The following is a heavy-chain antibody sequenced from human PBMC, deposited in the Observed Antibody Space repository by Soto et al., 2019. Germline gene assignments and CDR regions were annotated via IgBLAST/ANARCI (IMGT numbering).Heavy chain of an antibody. CDR1: GVTMSYGSYS. J-gene: IGHJ4*02. D-gene: IGHD3-22*01. Sequence: PLETLSRTCSVSGVTMSYGSYSWSWIRQPPEKGMDWLGYIYHIKTTYYNPSFKSRHSLSIDTTRNQLSLSLSSMTGANKAVSYCARSRGYDAFDSWGQG. CDR3: ARSRGYDAFDS. CDR2: IYHIKTT. V-gene: IGHV4-30-2*01.